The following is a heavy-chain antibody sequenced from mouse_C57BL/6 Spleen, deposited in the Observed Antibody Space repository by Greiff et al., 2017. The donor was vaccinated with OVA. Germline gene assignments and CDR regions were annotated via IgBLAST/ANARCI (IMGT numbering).Heavy chain of an antibody. CDR1: GYAFSSYW. V-gene: IGHV1-80*01. CDR3: ARTGPSGFAY. CDR2: IYPGDGDT. D-gene: IGHD4-1*01. Sequence: QVQLKESGAELVKPGASVKISCKASGYAFSSYWMNWVKQRPGKGLEWIGQIYPGDGDTNYNGKFKGKATLTADKSSSTAYMQLSSLTSEDAAVYFCARTGPSGFAYWGQGTLVTVSA. J-gene: IGHJ3*01.